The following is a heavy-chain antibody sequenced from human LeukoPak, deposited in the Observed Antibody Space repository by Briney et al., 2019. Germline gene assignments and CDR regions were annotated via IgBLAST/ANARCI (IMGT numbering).Heavy chain of an antibody. CDR3: ARERGLPGYYYYYGMDV. D-gene: IGHD3-16*01. CDR2: IIPIFGTA. J-gene: IGHJ6*02. V-gene: IGHV1-69*01. Sequence: LVKVSCKASGGTFSSYAISWVRQAPGQGLEWMGGIIPIFGTANYAQKFQGRVTITADESTSTAYMELSSLRSEDTAVYYCARERGLPGYYYYYGMDVWGQGTTVIVSS. CDR1: GGTFSSYA.